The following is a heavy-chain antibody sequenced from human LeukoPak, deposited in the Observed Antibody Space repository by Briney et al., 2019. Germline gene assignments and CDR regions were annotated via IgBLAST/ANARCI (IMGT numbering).Heavy chain of an antibody. CDR2: ISYDGSNK. V-gene: IGHV3-30*18. CDR3: AKSPSGRSRISRFDY. J-gene: IGHJ4*02. D-gene: IGHD1-26*01. CDR1: GFTFSSYG. Sequence: GRSLRLSCAASGFTFSSYGMHWVRQAPGKGLEWVAVISYDGSNKYYADSVNGRFTISRDNSKNTLSLQMNSLRAEDTAVYYCAKSPSGRSRISRFDYWGQGILVTVSP.